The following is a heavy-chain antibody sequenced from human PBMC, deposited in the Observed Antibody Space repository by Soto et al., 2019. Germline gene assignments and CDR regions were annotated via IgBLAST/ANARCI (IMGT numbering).Heavy chain of an antibody. CDR3: ARDYSGSYYLTWAFDI. V-gene: IGHV3-30-3*01. D-gene: IGHD1-26*01. Sequence: QVQLVESGGGVVQPGRSLRLSCAASGFTFSSYAMHWVRQAPGKGLEWVAVISYDGSNKYYADSVKGRFTISRDNSKNTLYLQMNSLRAEDTAVYYCARDYSGSYYLTWAFDIWGQGTMVTVSS. CDR1: GFTFSSYA. CDR2: ISYDGSNK. J-gene: IGHJ3*02.